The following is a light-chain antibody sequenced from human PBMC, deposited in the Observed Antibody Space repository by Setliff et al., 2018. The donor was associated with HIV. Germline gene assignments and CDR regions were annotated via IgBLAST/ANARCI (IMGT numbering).Light chain of an antibody. CDR3: SSCAGSNVV. Sequence: QSALTQPPSASGSPGQSVAISCTGTSSDIGDYNYVSWYQQHPGKAPKLMIYEVSKRPSGVPDRFSGSKSGNTASLTVSGLQAEDEADYYCSSCAGSNVVFGGGTKVTVL. CDR2: EVS. V-gene: IGLV2-8*01. J-gene: IGLJ2*01. CDR1: SSDIGDYNY.